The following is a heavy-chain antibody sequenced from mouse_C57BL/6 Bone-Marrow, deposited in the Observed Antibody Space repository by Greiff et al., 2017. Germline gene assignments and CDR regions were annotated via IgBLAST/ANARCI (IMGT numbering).Heavy chain of an antibody. Sequence: QVQLQQSGAELARPGASVKLSCKASGYTFTSYGISWVKQRPGQGLEWIGEIYPRSGNTYYNEKFKGKATLTADKSSSTAYMELRSLTSEDSAVYFCARFAWGYFDVWGTGTTVTVSS. V-gene: IGHV1-81*01. CDR3: ARFAWGYFDV. J-gene: IGHJ1*03. D-gene: IGHD4-1*01. CDR1: GYTFTSYG. CDR2: IYPRSGNT.